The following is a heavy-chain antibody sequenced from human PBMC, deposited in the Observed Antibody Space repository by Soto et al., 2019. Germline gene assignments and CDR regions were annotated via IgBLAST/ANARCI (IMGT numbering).Heavy chain of an antibody. D-gene: IGHD2-2*01. CDR3: ARDLHFVAAQEDQLWLDY. CDR1: GFTFSSYA. V-gene: IGHV3-23*01. CDR2: ISGSGGST. Sequence: PGGSLRLSCAASGFTFSSYAMSWVRQAPGKGLEWVSAISGSGGSTYYADSVKGRFTISRDNSKNTLYLQMNSLRAEDTAVYYCARDLHFVAAQEDQLWLDYSGQGTLVTVSS. J-gene: IGHJ4*02.